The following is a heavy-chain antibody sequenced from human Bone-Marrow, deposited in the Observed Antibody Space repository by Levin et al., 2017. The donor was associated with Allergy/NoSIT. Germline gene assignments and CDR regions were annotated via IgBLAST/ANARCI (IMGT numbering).Heavy chain of an antibody. CDR2: IWYDGSNK. CDR1: GFTFSSYG. V-gene: IGHV3-33*01. J-gene: IGHJ4*02. D-gene: IGHD2-21*02. Sequence: GESLKISCAASGFTFSSYGMHWVRQAPGKGLEWVAVIWYDGSNKYYADSVKGRFTISRDNSKNTLYLQMNSLRAEDTAVYYCAREKGCGGDWSYYFDYWGQGTLVTVSS. CDR3: AREKGCGGDWSYYFDY.